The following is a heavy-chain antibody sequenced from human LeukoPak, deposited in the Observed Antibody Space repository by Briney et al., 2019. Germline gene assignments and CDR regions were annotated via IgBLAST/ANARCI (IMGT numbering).Heavy chain of an antibody. J-gene: IGHJ4*02. CDR2: IWHNGNKK. CDR3: ARDPNYYGSGSYFAYFDQ. CDR1: GFTFSGYG. V-gene: IGHV3-33*01. Sequence: GGSLRLSCETSGFTFSGYGMHWVRQAPRQGLERVAVIWHNGNKKYYTDSVKGIFTISRDNSKNTLYLQMNSLRAEDTAVYYCARDPNYYGSGSYFAYFDQWGQGTLVTVSS. D-gene: IGHD3-10*01.